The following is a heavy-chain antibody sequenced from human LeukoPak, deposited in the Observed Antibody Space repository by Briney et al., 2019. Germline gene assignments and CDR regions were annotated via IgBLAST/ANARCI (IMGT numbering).Heavy chain of an antibody. V-gene: IGHV3-23*01. D-gene: IGHD2-2*01. CDR1: GFTFSSYA. Sequence: GGSLRLSCAASGFTFSSYAMSWVRQAPGKGLEWVSAISGSGGSTYYADSVKGRFTISRDNSKNTLYPQMNSLRAEDTAVYYCAKNDVVVVPAANGGYFDYWGQGTLVTVSS. CDR3: AKNDVVVVPAANGGYFDY. CDR2: ISGSGGST. J-gene: IGHJ4*02.